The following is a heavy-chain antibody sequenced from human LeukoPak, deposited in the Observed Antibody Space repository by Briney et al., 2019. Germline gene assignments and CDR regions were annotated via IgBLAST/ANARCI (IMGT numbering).Heavy chain of an antibody. CDR2: ISGSGGST. V-gene: IGHV3-23*01. Sequence: GGSLRLSCAASGFAFSSYATSWVRQAPGKGLEWVSAISGSGGSTYYADSVKGRFTISRDNSKNTLYLQMNSLRAEDTAVYYCAKVPGGATIDYWGQGTLVTVSS. CDR3: AKVPGGATIDY. CDR1: GFAFSSYA. D-gene: IGHD1-26*01. J-gene: IGHJ4*02.